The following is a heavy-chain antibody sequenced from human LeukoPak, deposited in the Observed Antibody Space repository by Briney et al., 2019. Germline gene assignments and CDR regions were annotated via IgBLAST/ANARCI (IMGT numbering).Heavy chain of an antibody. D-gene: IGHD3/OR15-3a*01. CDR3: ARGQDWILPVDY. J-gene: IGHJ4*02. V-gene: IGHV1-8*01. CDR1: GYTFTSYD. Sequence: GASVKVSCKASGYTFTSYDINWVRQATGQGLEWMGWMNPNSGNTGYAQKFQGRVTMTRNTSISTAYMELSSLRSEDTAVYYCARGQDWILPVDYWGQGTLVAVSS. CDR2: MNPNSGNT.